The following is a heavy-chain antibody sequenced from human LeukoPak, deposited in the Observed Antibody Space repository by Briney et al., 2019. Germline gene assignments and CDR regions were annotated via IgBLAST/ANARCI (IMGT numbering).Heavy chain of an antibody. CDR1: GFTFSDYY. D-gene: IGHD6-6*01. Sequence: PGGSLRLSCAASGFTFSDYYMSWMRQAPGKGLEWVSYISISVSTIYYADSLNGRVTISRENSQNTLHLQMSSMRSDETAVYYCARDRFSSSSNCFDPWGQGTLVTVSS. CDR2: ISISVSTI. V-gene: IGHV3-11*01. J-gene: IGHJ5*02. CDR3: ARDRFSSSSNCFDP.